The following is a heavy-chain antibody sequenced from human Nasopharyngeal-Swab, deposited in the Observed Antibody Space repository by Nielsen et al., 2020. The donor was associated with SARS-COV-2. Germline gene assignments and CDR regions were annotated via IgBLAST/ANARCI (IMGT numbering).Heavy chain of an antibody. CDR1: GFSVSNNY. CDR3: ARDLGDPVSGYYYYAMDV. D-gene: IGHD1-26*01. V-gene: IGHV3-53*04. J-gene: IGHJ6*02. CDR2: IYTGDFT. Sequence: GESLKISCAASGFSVSNNYMSWVRQAPGKGLEWVSIIYTGDFTYYADSVRGRFTISRHNSKNTVYLQMNSLRAEDTAVYYCARDLGDPVSGYYYYAMDVWGQGTTVTVSS.